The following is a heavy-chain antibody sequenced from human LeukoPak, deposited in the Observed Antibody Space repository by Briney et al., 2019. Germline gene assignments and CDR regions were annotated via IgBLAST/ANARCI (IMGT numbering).Heavy chain of an antibody. CDR2: TSYDGSKK. CDR1: GFTCRSYA. J-gene: IGHJ4*02. CDR3: TRGNYDILTGSAFDY. D-gene: IGHD3-9*01. V-gene: IGHV3-30*04. Sequence: GRSLRLSCAESGFTCRSYAMHWVRQAPGKGREWVAVTSYDGSKKYYADSVKGRFTISRDNSKNTLYLQMSSLRVEDTAVYYCTRGNYDILTGSAFDYWGQGTLVTVSS.